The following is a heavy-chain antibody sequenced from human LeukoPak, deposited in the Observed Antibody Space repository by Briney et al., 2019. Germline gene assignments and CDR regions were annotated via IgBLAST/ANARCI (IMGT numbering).Heavy chain of an antibody. J-gene: IGHJ4*02. CDR3: AKTQYYYDSSGYSPLGY. D-gene: IGHD3-22*01. CDR1: GFTFSSYG. V-gene: IGHV3-30*18. Sequence: GGSLRLSCAASGFTFSSYGMHWVCQAPGKGLEWVAVISYDGSNKYYADSVKGRFTISRDNSKNTLYLQMNSLRAEDTAVYYCAKTQYYYDSSGYSPLGYWGQGTLVTVSS. CDR2: ISYDGSNK.